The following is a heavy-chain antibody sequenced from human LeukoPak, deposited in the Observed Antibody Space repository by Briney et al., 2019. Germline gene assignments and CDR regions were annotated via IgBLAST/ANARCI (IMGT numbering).Heavy chain of an antibody. CDR2: INNRGTT. CDR3: ARVPLWWLTPFDF. V-gene: IGHV4-34*01. CDR1: GGSLSPHY. D-gene: IGHD5-12*01. Sequence: TSETLSLTCAVSGGSLSPHYWSWIRRPLGKGLEWIGEINNRGTTNYSPSLRGRATISGDTSKNQFSLRLTSVTAADTAMYYCARVPLWWLTPFDFWGQGTLATVSS. J-gene: IGHJ4*02.